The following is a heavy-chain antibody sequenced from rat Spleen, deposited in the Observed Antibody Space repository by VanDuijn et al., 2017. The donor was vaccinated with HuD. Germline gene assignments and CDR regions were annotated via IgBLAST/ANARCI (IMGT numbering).Heavy chain of an antibody. V-gene: IGHV2-1*01. CDR3: ARSDYASPYYFDY. CDR1: GFSLTSNG. CDR2: IWSGGST. D-gene: IGHD1-12*01. J-gene: IGHJ2*01. Sequence: QVQLKESGPGLVQPSQTLSLTCTVSGFSLTSNGVSWVRQSLGKGLEWMGAIWSGGSTNYNSVLKYRLSISRDTSKSQVFLKRNNLQTEDTAMYFCARSDYASPYYFDYWGQGVMVTVSS.